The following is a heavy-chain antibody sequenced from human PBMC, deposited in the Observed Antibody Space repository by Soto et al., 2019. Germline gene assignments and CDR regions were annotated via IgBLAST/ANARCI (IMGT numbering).Heavy chain of an antibody. D-gene: IGHD3-10*01. CDR2: ISGSGRST. CDR1: GFSFSSYA. J-gene: IGHJ4*02. V-gene: IGHV3-23*01. CDR3: SRENWFQDY. Sequence: GGSLRLSCSASGFSFSSYAMTWVRQTPGKRLEWVSAISGSGRSTYYADSVKGRLTISRDNSRDTLDLQMNSLRAGDTALYYCSRENWFQDYWGQGTLVTVSS.